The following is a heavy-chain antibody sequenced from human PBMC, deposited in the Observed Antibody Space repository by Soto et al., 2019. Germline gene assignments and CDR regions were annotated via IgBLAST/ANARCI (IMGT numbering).Heavy chain of an antibody. Sequence: LEWIGYIYYSRDTNYNPSFKSRVTISVDTSKNQFSLKLSSVTAADTAVYYCARTAIMYYYDSSGYPNWFDSWGQGTLVTVSS. D-gene: IGHD3-22*01. J-gene: IGHJ5*01. CDR3: ARTAIMYYYDSSGYPNWFDS. CDR2: IYYSRDT. V-gene: IGHV4-59*01.